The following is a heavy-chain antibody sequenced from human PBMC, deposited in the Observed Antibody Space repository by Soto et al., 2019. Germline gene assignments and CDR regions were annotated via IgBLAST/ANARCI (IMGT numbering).Heavy chain of an antibody. Sequence: SETLSLTCAVSGGSVSSSNWWTWVRQSPGKGLEWIGDIYHIGSTDYNPSLRGRVTISVDKSNNQFSLTLKYVTAADTAVYYCARALWGPAGHINWFDPWGQGTLVTVSS. CDR2: IYHIGST. D-gene: IGHD2-2*01. CDR3: ARALWGPAGHINWFDP. J-gene: IGHJ5*02. CDR1: GGSVSSSNW. V-gene: IGHV4-4*02.